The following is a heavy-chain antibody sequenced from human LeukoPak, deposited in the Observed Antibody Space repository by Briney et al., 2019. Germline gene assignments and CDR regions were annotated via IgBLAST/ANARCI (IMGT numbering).Heavy chain of an antibody. V-gene: IGHV4-39*01. J-gene: IGHJ4*02. D-gene: IGHD2-2*01. CDR2: VYYRGRV. CDR3: ARRVSCEYGNGGVPAAIEY. CDR1: GGSVSNTHYY. Sequence: SETLSLTCTVSGGSVSNTHYYWGWLRQPPGKGLEWIGTVYYRGRVYYNPSLKSRVTISVDTPKHQLSLKLSSVTAADTAVYYCARRVSCEYGNGGVPAAIEYWGQETLVSVSS.